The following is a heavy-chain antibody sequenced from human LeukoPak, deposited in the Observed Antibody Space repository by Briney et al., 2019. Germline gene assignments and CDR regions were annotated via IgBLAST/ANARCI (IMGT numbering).Heavy chain of an antibody. V-gene: IGHV4-39*01. J-gene: IGHJ6*02. Sequence: SETLSLICTVSGGSISSSSYYWGWIRQPPGKGLEWIGSIYYSGSTYYNPSLKSRVTISVDTSKNQFSLKLSSVTAADTAVYYCARPGYSSSWYFPRDYYYYGMDVWGQGTTVTVSS. CDR3: ARPGYSSSWYFPRDYYYYGMDV. D-gene: IGHD6-13*01. CDR2: IYYSGST. CDR1: GGSISSSSYY.